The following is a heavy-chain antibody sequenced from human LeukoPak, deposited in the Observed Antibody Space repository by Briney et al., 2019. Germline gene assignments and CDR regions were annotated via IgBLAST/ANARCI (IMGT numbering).Heavy chain of an antibody. Sequence: SETLSLTCTVSGGSISSGDYYWSWIRQPPGEGLEWIGYIYHSGNTYYNPSLKSRVTISVDRSKNQFSLKLNSVTAADTAVYYCARDNPYADYDFWSGYYGGMGYFDYWGQGTLVTVSS. J-gene: IGHJ4*02. CDR1: GGSISSGDYY. CDR2: IYHSGNT. D-gene: IGHD3-3*01. V-gene: IGHV4-30-2*01. CDR3: ARDNPYADYDFWSGYYGGMGYFDY.